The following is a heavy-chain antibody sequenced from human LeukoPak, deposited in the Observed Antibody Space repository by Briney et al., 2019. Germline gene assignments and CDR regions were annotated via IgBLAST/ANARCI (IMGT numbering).Heavy chain of an antibody. V-gene: IGHV1-18*01. CDR2: ISAYNGNT. Sequence: GASMKVSCKASGYTFTSYGISWVRQAPGQGLEWMGWISAYNGNTNYAQKLQGRVTMTTDTSTSTAYMELRSLRSDDTAVYYCARVDPPYCGGDCYHFDYWGQGTLVTVSS. CDR3: ARVDPPYCGGDCYHFDY. J-gene: IGHJ4*02. D-gene: IGHD2-21*02. CDR1: GYTFTSYG.